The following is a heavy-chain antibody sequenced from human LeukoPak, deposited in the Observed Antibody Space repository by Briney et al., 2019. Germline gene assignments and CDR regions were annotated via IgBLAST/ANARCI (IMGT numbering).Heavy chain of an antibody. CDR2: ISSSGDT. CDR3: ARGDWNDPTHYFYYGLDV. V-gene: IGHV3-23*01. CDR1: GFTFSNYA. D-gene: IGHD1-1*01. Sequence: GGSLRLSCAASGFTFSNYAMSWVRQAPGKGLEWVSAISSSGDTYYAGSVKGRFTISRDNSKNTLYLQMNSLRAEDTAVYYCARGDWNDPTHYFYYGLDVWGQGTTVTVSS. J-gene: IGHJ6*02.